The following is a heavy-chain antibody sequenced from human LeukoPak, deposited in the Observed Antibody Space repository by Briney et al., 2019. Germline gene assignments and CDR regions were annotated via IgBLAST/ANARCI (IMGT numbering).Heavy chain of an antibody. CDR1: GGSISSYY. V-gene: IGHV4-59*01. J-gene: IGHJ3*02. CDR3: AREGLDSSGFLQYHAFDI. D-gene: IGHD3-22*01. CDR2: IYYSGST. Sequence: SETLSLTCTVSGGSISSYYWSWIRQPPGKGLEWIGYIYYSGSTNYNPSLKSRVTISVDTSKNQFSLKLSSVTAADTAVYYCAREGLDSSGFLQYHAFDIWGQGTMVTVSS.